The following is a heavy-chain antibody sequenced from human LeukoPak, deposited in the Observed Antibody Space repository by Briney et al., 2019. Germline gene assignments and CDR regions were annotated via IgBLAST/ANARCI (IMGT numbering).Heavy chain of an antibody. CDR3: ARSVLLWFGETQNYYYYGMDV. D-gene: IGHD3-10*01. J-gene: IGHJ6*02. Sequence: GASVKVSCKASGYTFTGYYMHWVRQAPGQGLEWMGWINPNSGGTNYAQKFQGRVTMTRDTSISTAYMELSRLRSDDTAVYYCARSVLLWFGETQNYYYYGMDVWGQGTTVTVSS. CDR1: GYTFTGYY. V-gene: IGHV1-2*02. CDR2: INPNSGGT.